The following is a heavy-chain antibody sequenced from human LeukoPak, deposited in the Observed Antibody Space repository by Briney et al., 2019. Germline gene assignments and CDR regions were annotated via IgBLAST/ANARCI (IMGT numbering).Heavy chain of an antibody. D-gene: IGHD4-17*01. CDR3: ARVAATVATNFYYYMDV. J-gene: IGHJ6*03. CDR2: IYSGGYT. V-gene: IGHV3-53*01. Sequence: QTGGSLRLSCAASGFSVSSNYMNWVRQAPGKGLEWVSVIYSGGYTYYADSVKGRFTISRDNARNTLYLQMNSLRAEDTALYYCARVAATVATNFYYYMDVWGEGTTVTVSS. CDR1: GFSVSSNY.